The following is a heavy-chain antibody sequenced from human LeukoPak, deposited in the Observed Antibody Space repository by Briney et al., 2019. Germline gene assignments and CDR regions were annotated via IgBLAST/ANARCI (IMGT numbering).Heavy chain of an antibody. J-gene: IGHJ5*02. CDR3: ARGYASSSFNWFDP. D-gene: IGHD6-13*01. CDR1: GGSFSGYY. CDR2: INHSGST. Sequence: PSETLSLTCAVYGGSFSGYYWSWIRQPPGKGLEWIGEINHSGSTNYNPSLKSRVTISVDTSKNQFSLKLSSVTAADTAVYYCARGYASSSFNWFDPWGQGTLVTVSS. V-gene: IGHV4-34*01.